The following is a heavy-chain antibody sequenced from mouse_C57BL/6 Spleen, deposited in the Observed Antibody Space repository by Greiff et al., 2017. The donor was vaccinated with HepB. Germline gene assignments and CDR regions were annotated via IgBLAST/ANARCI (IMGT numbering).Heavy chain of an antibody. J-gene: IGHJ2*01. CDR3: ARRWLLPYFDY. V-gene: IGHV1-26*01. CDR1: GYTFTDYY. CDR2: INPNNGGT. D-gene: IGHD2-3*01. Sequence: EVQLVESGPELVKPGASVKISCKASGYTFTDYYMNWVKQSHGKSLEWIGDINPNNGGTSYNQKFKGKATLTVDKSSSTAYMELRSLTSEDSAVYYCARRWLLPYFDYWGQGTTLTVSS.